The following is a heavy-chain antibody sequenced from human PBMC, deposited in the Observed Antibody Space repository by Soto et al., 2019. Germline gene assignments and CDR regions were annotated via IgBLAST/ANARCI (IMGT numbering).Heavy chain of an antibody. J-gene: IGHJ4*02. CDR3: ARPRSRGKSEFLGFDD. CDR1: GYPFTSYG. V-gene: IGHV1-18*04. Sequence: QVQLVQSGAEVKKPGASGKVSCKASGYPFTSYGIRWGRQAPGQGLEWLGWISAYNGNTNNAQKRQGRVTRTTDTSTGTANRELRSLRSDGTAGYDCARPRSRGKSEFLGFDDWGQGTLVTVSS. CDR2: ISAYNGNT. D-gene: IGHD3-3*01.